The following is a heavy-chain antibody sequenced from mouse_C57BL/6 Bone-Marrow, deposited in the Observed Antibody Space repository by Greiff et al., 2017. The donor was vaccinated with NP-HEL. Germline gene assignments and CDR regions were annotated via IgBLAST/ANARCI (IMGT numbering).Heavy chain of an antibody. Sequence: QVQLQQSGAELARPGASVKLSCKASGYTFTSYGISWVKQRTGQGLEWIGEIYPRSGNTYYNEKFKGKATLTADKSSSTAYMELRSLTSEDSAVYFCARSPSTVVDFDYWGQGTTLTVSS. V-gene: IGHV1-81*01. CDR1: GYTFTSYG. CDR2: IYPRSGNT. D-gene: IGHD1-1*01. J-gene: IGHJ2*01. CDR3: ARSPSTVVDFDY.